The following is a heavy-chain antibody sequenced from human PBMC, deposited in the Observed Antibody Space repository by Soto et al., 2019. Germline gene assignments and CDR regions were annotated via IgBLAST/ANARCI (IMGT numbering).Heavy chain of an antibody. V-gene: IGHV3-23*01. CDR2: ISGSGGST. J-gene: IGHJ4*02. Sequence: GGSLRLSCAASGFTFSSYAMSWVRQAPGKGLEWVSAISGSGGSTYYADSVKGRFTISRDNSKNTLYLQMNSLRAEDTAVYYCAKDLGGEIAAHDTFDYWGQGTLVTVSS. CDR1: GFTFSSYA. D-gene: IGHD6-6*01. CDR3: AKDLGGEIAAHDTFDY.